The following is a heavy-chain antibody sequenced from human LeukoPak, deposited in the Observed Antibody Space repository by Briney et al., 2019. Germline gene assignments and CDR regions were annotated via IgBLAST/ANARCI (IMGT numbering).Heavy chain of an antibody. CDR3: AKGDDYGANTRLPKYNWFDP. D-gene: IGHD4-23*01. CDR1: GFTFATCA. J-gene: IGHJ5*02. CDR2: IRYDGNNK. Sequence: GGSLRLSCAASGFTFATCAMHWVRQAPGKGLEWVAYIRYDGNNKNYADSVKGRFTISRDNSKDMLYLQMNSLRPEDTAVYYCAKGDDYGANTRLPKYNWFDPWGQGTLVTVSS. V-gene: IGHV3-30*02.